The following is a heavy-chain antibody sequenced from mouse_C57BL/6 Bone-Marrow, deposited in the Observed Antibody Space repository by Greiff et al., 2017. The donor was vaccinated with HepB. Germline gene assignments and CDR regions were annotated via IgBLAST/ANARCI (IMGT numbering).Heavy chain of an antibody. J-gene: IGHJ2*01. D-gene: IGHD2-3*01. CDR2: ISYSGST. CDR3: ARGRGYYYYFDY. Sequence: EVKLQESGPGMVKPSQSLSLTCTVTGYSITSGYDWHWIRHFPGNKLEWMGYISYSGSTNYNPTLKSRISITHDTSKNHFFLKLNSVTTEDTATYYCARGRGYYYYFDYWGQGTTLTVSS. CDR1: GYSITSGYD. V-gene: IGHV3-1*01.